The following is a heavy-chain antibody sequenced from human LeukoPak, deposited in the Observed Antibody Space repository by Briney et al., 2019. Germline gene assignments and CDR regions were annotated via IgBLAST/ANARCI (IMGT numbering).Heavy chain of an antibody. D-gene: IGHD5-12*01. CDR2: ISYSGTT. V-gene: IGHV4-59*08. Sequence: SETLSLTCTVSGASFTNYYWSWVRQPPGKGLEWFGYISYSGTTNYNPSLKSRVTMSVDTSKNQFSLKVTSVTAADTAVYYCASLWGSGSGPPKYYFDHWGQGTLVTVSS. CDR1: GASFTNYY. CDR3: ASLWGSGSGPPKYYFDH. J-gene: IGHJ4*02.